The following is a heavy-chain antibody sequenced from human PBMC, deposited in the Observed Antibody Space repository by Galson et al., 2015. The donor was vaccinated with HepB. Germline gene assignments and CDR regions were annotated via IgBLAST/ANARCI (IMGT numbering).Heavy chain of an antibody. CDR1: GGTFSAYS. Sequence: SVKVSCKASGGTFSAYSIHWVRQAPGQGLEWMGGTIPILRAANSALKFQGRLTITADKSTSTAYMELSSLRSDDTAVYYCARVRASGILITFPFDIWGQGTVVTVSS. CDR3: ARVRASGILITFPFDI. CDR2: TIPILRAA. V-gene: IGHV1-69*08. D-gene: IGHD3-22*01. J-gene: IGHJ3*02.